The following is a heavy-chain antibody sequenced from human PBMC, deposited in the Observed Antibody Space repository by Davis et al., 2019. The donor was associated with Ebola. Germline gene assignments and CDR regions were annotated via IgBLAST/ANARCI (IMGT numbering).Heavy chain of an antibody. Sequence: SETLSLTCTVSGGSISSSSYYWGWIRQPPGKGLEWIGSIYYSGSTYYNPSLKSRFTISVDTSKNQFSLNLSSVTAADTAVYYCARGPYYYDSSGYYYGRGDAFDIWGQGTMVTVSS. CDR2: IYYSGST. J-gene: IGHJ3*02. D-gene: IGHD3-22*01. CDR3: ARGPYYYDSSGYYYGRGDAFDI. CDR1: GGSISSSSYY. V-gene: IGHV4-39*01.